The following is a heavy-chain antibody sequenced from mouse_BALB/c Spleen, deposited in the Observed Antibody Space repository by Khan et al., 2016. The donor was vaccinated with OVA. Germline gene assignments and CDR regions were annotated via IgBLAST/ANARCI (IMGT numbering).Heavy chain of an antibody. D-gene: IGHD1-2*01. CDR2: IYPGSGNT. Sequence: QVQLQQSGAELARPGASVKLSCKASGYTFTDYYINWVKQRPGQGLEWIGEIYPGSGNTYYNEKFKDKATLTADKSSTTAYMQLSSLTSEDSAVYFYARRHYFGCTFAYWGQGTLVTVSA. CDR3: ARRHYFGCTFAY. J-gene: IGHJ3*01. V-gene: IGHV1-77*01. CDR1: GYTFTDYY.